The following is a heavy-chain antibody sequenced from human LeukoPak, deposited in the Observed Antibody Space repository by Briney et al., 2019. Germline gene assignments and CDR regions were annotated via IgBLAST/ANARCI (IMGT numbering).Heavy chain of an antibody. D-gene: IGHD5-18*01. CDR1: GFTFSSYW. Sequence: GGSLRLSCAASGFTFSSYWMSWVRQAPGKGLEWVANIKQDGSEKYYVDSVKGRFTISRDNAKNSLYLQMNSLRAEDTAVYYCARRPHKTPSYGYFDYWGQGTLVTVSS. J-gene: IGHJ4*02. V-gene: IGHV3-7*03. CDR2: IKQDGSEK. CDR3: ARRPHKTPSYGYFDY.